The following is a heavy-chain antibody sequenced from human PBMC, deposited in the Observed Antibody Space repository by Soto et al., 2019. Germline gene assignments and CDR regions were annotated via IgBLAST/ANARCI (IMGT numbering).Heavy chain of an antibody. CDR3: ASTLRYFDWLLSPYAFDI. D-gene: IGHD3-9*01. J-gene: IGHJ3*02. CDR1: GYTFTSYG. CDR2: ISAYNGNT. V-gene: IGHV1-18*01. Sequence: ASVQVSCQASGYTFTSYGISWVRQAPGQGLEWMGWISAYNGNTNYAQKLQGRVTMTTDTSTSTAYMELRSLRSDDTAVYYCASTLRYFDWLLSPYAFDIWGQGTMVTVSS.